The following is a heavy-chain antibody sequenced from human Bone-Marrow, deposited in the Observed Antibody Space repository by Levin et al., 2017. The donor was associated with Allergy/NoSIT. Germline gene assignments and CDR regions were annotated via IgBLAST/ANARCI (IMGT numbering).Heavy chain of an antibody. D-gene: IGHD6-13*01. J-gene: IGHJ4*02. CDR2: ISYDGSNK. CDR3: AKGKQQLTSSPPFDY. V-gene: IGHV3-30*18. Sequence: LPGGSLRLSCAASGFTFSSYGMHWVRQAPGKGLEWVAVISYDGSNKYYADSVKGRFTISRDNSKNTLYLQMNSLRAEDTAVYYCAKGKQQLTSSPPFDYWGQGTLVTVSS. CDR1: GFTFSSYG.